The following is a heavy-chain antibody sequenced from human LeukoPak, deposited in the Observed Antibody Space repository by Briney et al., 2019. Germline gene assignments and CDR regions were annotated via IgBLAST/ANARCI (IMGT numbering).Heavy chain of an antibody. V-gene: IGHV3-33*01. Sequence: GGSLRLSCAASGFTFSNYGMHWVRQAPGKGLEWVAVIWYDGSNKYYADSVKGRFTISRDNSKNTLYLQMNSLRAEDTAVYYCARDGRSGNFDKWGQGTLVSVSS. D-gene: IGHD1-26*01. CDR3: ARDGRSGNFDK. CDR1: GFTFSNYG. CDR2: IWYDGSNK. J-gene: IGHJ4*02.